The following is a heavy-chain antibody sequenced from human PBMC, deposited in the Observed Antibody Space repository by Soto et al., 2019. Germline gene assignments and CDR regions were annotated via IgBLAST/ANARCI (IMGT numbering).Heavy chain of an antibody. CDR3: ARDDWAAAGTWSDY. CDR1: GYTFTSYY. Sequence: ASVKVSCKASGYTFTSYYISWVRQAPGQGLEWMGWISAYNGNTNYAQKLQGRVTMTTDTSTSTAYMELRSLRSDDTAVYYCARDDWAAAGTWSDYWGQGTLVTVSS. D-gene: IGHD6-13*01. CDR2: ISAYNGNT. V-gene: IGHV1-18*01. J-gene: IGHJ4*02.